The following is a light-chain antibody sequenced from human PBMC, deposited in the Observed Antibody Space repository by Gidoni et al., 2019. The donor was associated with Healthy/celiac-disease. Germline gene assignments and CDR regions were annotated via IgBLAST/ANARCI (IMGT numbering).Light chain of an antibody. CDR2: GAS. Sequence: EIVLTQSPGTLSLSPGERATLSCRASQSVSSSYLAWYQQKPGQAPRLLINGASSRATGIPDRFSGSGSGTDFTLTISRLEPEDFAVYYCQQYGSSPGSFXQXTKLEIK. J-gene: IGKJ2*04. V-gene: IGKV3-20*01. CDR3: QQYGSSPGS. CDR1: QSVSSSY.